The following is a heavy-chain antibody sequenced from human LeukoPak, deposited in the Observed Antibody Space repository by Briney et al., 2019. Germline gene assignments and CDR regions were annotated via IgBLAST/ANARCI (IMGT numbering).Heavy chain of an antibody. J-gene: IGHJ5*02. CDR2: INPNSGGT. V-gene: IGHV1-2*02. D-gene: IGHD3-10*01. CDR1: GYTFTGYY. CDR3: ARTGLLWFGESYYWFDP. Sequence: GASVKVSCKASGYTFTGYYMHWVRQAPGQGLEWMGWINPNSGGTNYAQKFQGRVTMTRDTSISTAYMELSRLRSDDTAVYYCARTGLLWFGESYYWFDPWGQGTLVTVSS.